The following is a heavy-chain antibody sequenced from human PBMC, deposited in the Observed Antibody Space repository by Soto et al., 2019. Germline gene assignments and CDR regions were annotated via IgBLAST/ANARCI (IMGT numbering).Heavy chain of an antibody. CDR1: GFTFSSYA. CDR2: ISYDGSNK. V-gene: IGHV3-30-3*01. CDR3: ARAPHPLDFWFDC. J-gene: IGHJ4*02. Sequence: QVQLVESGGGVVQPGRSLRLSCAASGFTFSSYAMHWVRQAPGKGLEWVAVISYDGSNKYYADSVKGRFTISRDNSKNTLYLQMNSLRAEDTAVYYCARAPHPLDFWFDCWGQGTLVTVSS. D-gene: IGHD3-3*01.